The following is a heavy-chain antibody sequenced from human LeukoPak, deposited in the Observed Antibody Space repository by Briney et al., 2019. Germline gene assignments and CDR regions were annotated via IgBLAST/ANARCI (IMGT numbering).Heavy chain of an antibody. CDR2: INSDGSST. J-gene: IGHJ3*02. CDR3: ATDASGPKSDAFDI. V-gene: IGHV3-74*01. D-gene: IGHD2-15*01. CDR1: GFTFTAYW. Sequence: GGSLRLSCAASGFTFTAYWMHWLRQAPGKGLVWVSRINSDGSSTSYADSVKGRFTISRDNAKNTLHLQMNSLRAEDTAIYYCATDASGPKSDAFDIWGHGTMVTVSS.